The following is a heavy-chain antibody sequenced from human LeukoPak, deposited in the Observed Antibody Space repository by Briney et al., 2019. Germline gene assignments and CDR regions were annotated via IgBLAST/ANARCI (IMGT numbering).Heavy chain of an antibody. CDR2: INIGGTNT. CDR3: ATDGAGFDT. CDR1: GFTFNDYY. J-gene: IGHJ5*02. V-gene: IGHV3-11*01. Sequence: GGSLRLSCAASGFTFNDYYMSWIRQAPGKGLEWLSYINIGGTNTHYADSVKGRFTISRDNAKKSLYLEMNNLRAEDTAVYYCATDGAGFDTWGQGVLVTVSS.